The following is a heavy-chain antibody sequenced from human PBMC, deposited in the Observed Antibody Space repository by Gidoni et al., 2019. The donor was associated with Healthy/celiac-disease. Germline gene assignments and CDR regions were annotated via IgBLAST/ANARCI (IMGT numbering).Heavy chain of an antibody. Sequence: KKPGSSVKVSCKASGGTFSSYAISWVRQAPGQGLEWMGGIIPIFGTANYAQKFQGRVTITADESTSTAYMELSSLRSKDTAVYYCASGDYYYYGMDVWGQGTTVTVSS. V-gene: IGHV1-69*01. D-gene: IGHD3-10*01. CDR3: ASGDYYYYGMDV. CDR1: GGTFSSYA. J-gene: IGHJ6*02. CDR2: IIPIFGTA.